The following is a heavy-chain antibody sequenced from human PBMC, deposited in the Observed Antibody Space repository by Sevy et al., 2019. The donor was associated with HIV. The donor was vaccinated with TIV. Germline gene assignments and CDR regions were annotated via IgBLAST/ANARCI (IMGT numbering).Heavy chain of an antibody. CDR3: ATAFYNWNPPYFDY. Sequence: GGSLRLSCAASGFTFSSYWMSWVRQAPGKGLEWVANIKQDGSEKYYVDSVKGRFTISRDNAKNSLYLQMNSLRAEDTAVYYCATAFYNWNPPYFDYWGQGTLVTVSS. V-gene: IGHV3-7*03. J-gene: IGHJ4*02. CDR1: GFTFSSYW. CDR2: IKQDGSEK. D-gene: IGHD1-20*01.